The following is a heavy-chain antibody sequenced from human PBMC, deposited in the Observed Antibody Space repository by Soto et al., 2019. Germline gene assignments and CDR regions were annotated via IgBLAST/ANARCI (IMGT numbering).Heavy chain of an antibody. CDR2: IYYSGST. D-gene: IGHD4-4*01. V-gene: IGHV4-59*08. J-gene: IGHJ4*02. Sequence: SETLSLTCTVSGGSISSYYWSWIRQPPGKGLEWIGYIYYSGSTNYNPPLKSRVTISVDTSKNQFSLKLSSVTAADTAVYYCAAFTVTTFDYWGQGTLVTVSS. CDR3: AAFTVTTFDY. CDR1: GGSISSYY.